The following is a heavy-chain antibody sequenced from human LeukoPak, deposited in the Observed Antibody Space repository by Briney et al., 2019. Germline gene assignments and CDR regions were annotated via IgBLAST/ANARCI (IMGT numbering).Heavy chain of an antibody. Sequence: PGGSLRLSCAASGFTFNRYNMNWVRQAPGKGLECVSSISSSNYIYYTDSVKGRFTISRDNAKSSLFLQMNNLRAEDTAVYYCASFTIGRGVYSDYWGQGTLITVSS. CDR1: GFTFNRYN. D-gene: IGHD3-10*01. CDR3: ASFTIGRGVYSDY. V-gene: IGHV3-21*01. J-gene: IGHJ4*02. CDR2: ISSSNYI.